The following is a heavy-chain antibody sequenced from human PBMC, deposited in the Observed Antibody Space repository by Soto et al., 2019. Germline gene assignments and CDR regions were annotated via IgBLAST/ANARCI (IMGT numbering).Heavy chain of an antibody. CDR1: GCTFTEYC. Sequence: ASVKVSCKSSGCTFTEYCISWFRRAPGQGLEWMGWISPYNGKTNYIQEFQDRVTITTDTSSTTVYMDLRTLKSDDTAIYFCARADYGDTKIYSFDHWGQGTLVTVSS. CDR2: ISPYNGKT. V-gene: IGHV1-18*01. J-gene: IGHJ4*02. CDR3: ARADYGDTKIYSFDH. D-gene: IGHD4-17*01.